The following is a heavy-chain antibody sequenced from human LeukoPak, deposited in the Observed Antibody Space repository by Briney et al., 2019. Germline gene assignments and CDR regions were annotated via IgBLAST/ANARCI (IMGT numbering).Heavy chain of an antibody. CDR3: ARDRAIAVTGGLSWDY. D-gene: IGHD6-19*01. J-gene: IGHJ4*02. CDR1: GGTFSSYA. Sequence: SVTVSCKASGGTFSSYAISWVRQAPGQGLEWMGGIIPIFGTANYAQKLQGRVTLATDTSTNTAYLELRSLRSDDTAVYYCARDRAIAVTGGLSWDYWGQGTLVTVSS. CDR2: IIPIFGTA. V-gene: IGHV1-69*05.